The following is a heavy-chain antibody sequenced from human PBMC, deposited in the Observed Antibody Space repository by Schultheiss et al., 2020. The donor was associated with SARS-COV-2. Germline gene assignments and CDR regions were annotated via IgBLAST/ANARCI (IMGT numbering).Heavy chain of an antibody. CDR1: GFTFSSYG. CDR3: ARDLYYYDSSGYYSDYYYYYYGMDV. D-gene: IGHD3-22*01. CDR2: IWYDGSNK. V-gene: IGHV3-33*01. Sequence: GESLKISCAASGFTFSSYGMHWVRQAPGKGLEWVAVIWYDGSNKYYADSVKGRFTISRDNSKNTLYLQMNSLRAEDTAVYYCARDLYYYDSSGYYSDYYYYYYGMDVWGQGTTVTVSS. J-gene: IGHJ6*02.